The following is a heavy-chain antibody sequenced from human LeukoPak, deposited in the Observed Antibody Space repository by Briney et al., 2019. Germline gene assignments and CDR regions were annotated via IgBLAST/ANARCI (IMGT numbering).Heavy chain of an antibody. Sequence: PSETLSLTCTVSGGSISSYYWSWIRQPAGKGLEWIGHIYTSGSTKHNPSLKGRVTMSVDTSKNQFSLNLSSVTAADTAVYYCARDHEDIVATIWGEGLNIWGQGTVVTVSS. CDR3: ARDHEDIVATIWGEGLNI. J-gene: IGHJ3*02. D-gene: IGHD5-12*01. V-gene: IGHV4-4*07. CDR2: IYTSGST. CDR1: GGSISSYY.